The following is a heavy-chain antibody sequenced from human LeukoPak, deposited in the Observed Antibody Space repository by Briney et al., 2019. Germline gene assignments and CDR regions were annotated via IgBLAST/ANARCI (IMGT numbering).Heavy chain of an antibody. CDR1: GYTFSGYY. CDR2: INPNNGGT. V-gene: IGHV1-2*02. J-gene: IGHJ4*02. CDR3: ARGLGTTELSGY. D-gene: IGHD3-16*02. Sequence: GASVKVSCKTSGYTFSGYYMHWVRQAPGQGLEWMGWINPNNGGTNYAQKFQGRVTMTRDTSISTAYMELSRLRSDDTAVYYCARGLGTTELSGYWGQGTLVTVSS.